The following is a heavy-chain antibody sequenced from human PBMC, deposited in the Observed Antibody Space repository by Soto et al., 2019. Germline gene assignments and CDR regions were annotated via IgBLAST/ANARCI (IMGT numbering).Heavy chain of an antibody. J-gene: IGHJ6*02. V-gene: IGHV1-69*13. Sequence: ASVKVSCKASGGTFSSYAISWVRQAPGQGLERMGGIIPIFGTANYAQKFQGRVTITADESTSTAYMELSSLRSEDTAVYYCARDRGSLAADYYGSGSSAYGMDVWGQGTTVTVSS. CDR3: ARDRGSLAADYYGSGSSAYGMDV. D-gene: IGHD3-10*01. CDR2: IIPIFGTA. CDR1: GGTFSSYA.